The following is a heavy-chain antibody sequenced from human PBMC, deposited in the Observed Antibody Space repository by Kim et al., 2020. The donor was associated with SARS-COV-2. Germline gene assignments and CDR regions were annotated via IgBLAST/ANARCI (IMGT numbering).Heavy chain of an antibody. CDR1: GFTLSTCA. Sequence: GGSLRLSCVVSGFTLSTCAMTWVRQAPGKGLEWVSTISATSGITYYADSVKGRFTVSRDNSKNTLDLQMNSLRAEDTALYYCATRPCDWLSAPWDYWCRG. CDR2: ISATSGIT. V-gene: IGHV3-23*01. CDR3: ATRPCDWLSAPWDY. D-gene: IGHD2-21*01. J-gene: IGHJ4*02.